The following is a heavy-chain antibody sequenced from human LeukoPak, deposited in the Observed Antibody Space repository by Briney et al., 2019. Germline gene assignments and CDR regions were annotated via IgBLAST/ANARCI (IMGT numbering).Heavy chain of an antibody. Sequence: GASVKVSCKASGYTFTSYGISWVRQAPGQGLEWMGWISAYNGNTNYAQKLQGRVTMTTDTSTSTAYMELRSLRSDDTAVYYCAREQYSSSSFVPADYWGQGTLVTVSS. CDR2: ISAYNGNT. J-gene: IGHJ4*02. V-gene: IGHV1-18*01. CDR3: AREQYSSSSFVPADY. CDR1: GYTFTSYG. D-gene: IGHD6-6*01.